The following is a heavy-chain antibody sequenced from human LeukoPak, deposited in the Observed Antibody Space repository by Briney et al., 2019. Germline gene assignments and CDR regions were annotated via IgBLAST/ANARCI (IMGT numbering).Heavy chain of an antibody. CDR2: ISGSGGST. V-gene: IGHV3-23*01. J-gene: IGHJ6*02. Sequence: GGSLRLSCAASGFTFSSYAMSWVRQAPGKGLEWVSAISGSGGSTYYADSVKGRFTISRDNSKNTLYLQMNSLRAEDTAVYYCARHCSSTSCYMPDYYGMDVWGQGTTVTVSS. CDR3: ARHCSSTSCYMPDYYGMDV. D-gene: IGHD2-2*02. CDR1: GFTFSSYA.